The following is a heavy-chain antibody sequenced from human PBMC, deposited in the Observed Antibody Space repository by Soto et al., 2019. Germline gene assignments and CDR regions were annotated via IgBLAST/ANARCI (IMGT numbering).Heavy chain of an antibody. Sequence: QVQLQQWGAGLLKPSETLSLTCAVYGGSFSGYYWSWIRQPPGKGLEWIGEINHSGSTNYNPSLKSRVTISVDTSKNQFSLKLSSVTAADTAVYYCARLSNKAIAIDYWGQGTLVTVSS. CDR1: GGSFSGYY. CDR2: INHSGST. V-gene: IGHV4-34*01. CDR3: ARLSNKAIAIDY. J-gene: IGHJ4*02.